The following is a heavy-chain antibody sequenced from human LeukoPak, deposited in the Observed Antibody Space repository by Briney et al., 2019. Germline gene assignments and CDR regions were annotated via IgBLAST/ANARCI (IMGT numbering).Heavy chain of an antibody. CDR3: AKAASGNWNDVSDY. CDR2: ISGRGVST. Sequence: RTGGSLILSCAASGFTFSTYAMSWVRQAPGKGLEWVSAISGRGVSTSYADSVRGRFTISRDNSKNTLYLQMNSLRAEDTAVYYCAKAASGNWNDVSDYWGQGTLVTVSS. CDR1: GFTFSTYA. J-gene: IGHJ4*02. D-gene: IGHD1-20*01. V-gene: IGHV3-23*01.